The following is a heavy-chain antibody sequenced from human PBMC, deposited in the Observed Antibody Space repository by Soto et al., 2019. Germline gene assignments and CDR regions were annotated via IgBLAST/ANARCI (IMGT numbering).Heavy chain of an antibody. V-gene: IGHV3-33*01. D-gene: IGHD3-16*01. J-gene: IGHJ6*02. Sequence: GGSLRLSCAASRFTFSTYGMHWVRQAPGKGLEWVAVISYDGSNEYYADSVKGRFSISRDNSKNTLYLQMSRLRGEDTAVYYCARAGDVSFGGHYYYYGMDVWGQGTTVTVSS. CDR2: ISYDGSNE. CDR1: RFTFSTYG. CDR3: ARAGDVSFGGHYYYYGMDV.